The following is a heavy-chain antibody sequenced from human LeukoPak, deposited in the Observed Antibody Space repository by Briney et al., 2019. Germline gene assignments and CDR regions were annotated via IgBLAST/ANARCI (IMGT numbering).Heavy chain of an antibody. V-gene: IGHV4-34*01. CDR2: INHSGST. CDR3: ARGAHARPVDY. J-gene: IGHJ4*02. D-gene: IGHD6-6*01. CDR1: GGSFSGYY. Sequence: SETLSLTCAFYGGSFSGYYWSWIRQPPGKGLEWIGEINHSGSTNNNPSHKSRITISVDTSKNQFSQKLSSVTAADTAVYYCARGAHARPVDYWGQGTLVTVSS.